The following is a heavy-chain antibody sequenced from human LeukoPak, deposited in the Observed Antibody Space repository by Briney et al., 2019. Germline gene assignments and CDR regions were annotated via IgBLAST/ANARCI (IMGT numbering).Heavy chain of an antibody. CDR2: IYHSGST. D-gene: IGHD3-3*01. V-gene: IGHV4-30-2*01. CDR3: ARELVDDFWSGYLDY. Sequence: SETLSLTCTVSGGSISSGGYYWNWIRQPPGKGLEWIGYIYHSGSTYYNPSLKSRVTISVDRSKNQFSLNLSSVTAADTAVYYCARELVDDFWSGYLDYWGQGTLVTVSS. J-gene: IGHJ4*02. CDR1: GGSISSGGYY.